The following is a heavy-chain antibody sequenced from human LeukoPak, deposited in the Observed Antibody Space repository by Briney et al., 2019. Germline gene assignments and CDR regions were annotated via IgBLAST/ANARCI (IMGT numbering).Heavy chain of an antibody. CDR3: ARGCITSEAPIFDY. CDR1: GFTFSSYE. J-gene: IGHJ4*02. V-gene: IGHV3-48*03. CDR2: ISSSGSTI. D-gene: IGHD3-10*01. Sequence: GGSLRLSCAASGFTFSSYEMNWVRQAPGKGLEWVSYISSSGSTIYYADSVKGRFTISRDNAKNSLYLQMNSLRAEDTAVYYCARGCITSEAPIFDYWGQGTLVTVSS.